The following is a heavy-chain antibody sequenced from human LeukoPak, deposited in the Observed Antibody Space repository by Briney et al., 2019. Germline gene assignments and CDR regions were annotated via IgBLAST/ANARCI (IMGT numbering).Heavy chain of an antibody. CDR3: ARPTTVTTRIWYFDL. CDR1: GGSFSGYY. Sequence: SETLSLTCAVYGGSFSGYYWSWIRQPPGKGLEWIGEINHSGSTNYNPSLKSRDTIPVDTSKNQFSLKLSSVTAADTAVYYCARPTTVTTRIWYFDLWGRGTLVTVSS. V-gene: IGHV4-34*01. D-gene: IGHD4-17*01. CDR2: INHSGST. J-gene: IGHJ2*01.